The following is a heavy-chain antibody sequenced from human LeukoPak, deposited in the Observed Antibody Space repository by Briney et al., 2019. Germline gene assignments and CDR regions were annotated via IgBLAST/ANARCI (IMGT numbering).Heavy chain of an antibody. CDR1: GFTVTTSY. V-gene: IGHV3-53*01. Sequence: GGSLRLSCAVSGFTVTTSYMSWVRQAPGKGLEWVSIFYTGGITYYADSVKGRFTISRDNAKNTVSLQMHSLRAEDSAVYYCARGRSNTWDYFDLWGQGILVTVSS. CDR3: ARGRSNTWDYFDL. D-gene: IGHD2-2*01. CDR2: FYTGGIT. J-gene: IGHJ4*02.